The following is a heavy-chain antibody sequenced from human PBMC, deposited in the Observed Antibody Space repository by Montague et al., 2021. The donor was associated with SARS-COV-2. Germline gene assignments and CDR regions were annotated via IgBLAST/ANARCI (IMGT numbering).Heavy chain of an antibody. Sequence: SDTLSLTCAVYGGSFSGYYWSWIRQHPGKGLKWIGEITHSGSTNYNPSLKSRVTISLDTSTSQFSLKLSSVTAADTAVYYCARGRYSSSWYGTKYYFDYWGQGTLVTVSS. D-gene: IGHD6-13*01. CDR3: ARGRYSSSWYGTKYYFDY. CDR1: GGSFSGYY. V-gene: IGHV4-34*01. J-gene: IGHJ4*02. CDR2: ITHSGST.